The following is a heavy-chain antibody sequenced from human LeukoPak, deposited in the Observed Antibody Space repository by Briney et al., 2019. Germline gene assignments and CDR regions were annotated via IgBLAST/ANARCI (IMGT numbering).Heavy chain of an antibody. V-gene: IGHV4-4*07. CDR2: IYTSGST. Sequence: SETLSLTCTVSGGSISSYYWSWIRQPAGKGLEWIGRIYTSGSTNYNPSLTSRVTMPVDTSKNQSSLKLSSLTAADTAVYYCASEPGGVEPLGYWGQGTLVTVSS. CDR3: ASEPGGVEPLGY. J-gene: IGHJ4*02. CDR1: GGSISSYY. D-gene: IGHD1-1*01.